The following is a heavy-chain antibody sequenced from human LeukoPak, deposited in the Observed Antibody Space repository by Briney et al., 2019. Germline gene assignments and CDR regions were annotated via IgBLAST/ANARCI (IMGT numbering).Heavy chain of an antibody. J-gene: IGHJ4*02. CDR3: ARAYSYGFPSTFDY. CDR1: GFTFSDYY. V-gene: IGHV3-11*01. D-gene: IGHD5-18*01. CDR2: ISSSGSTI. Sequence: GGSLRLSCAASGFTFSDYYMSWIRQAPGKGLEWVSYISSSGSTIYYADSVKGRFTISRDNAKNSLYLQMNSLRAEDTAVYYCARAYSYGFPSTFDYWGQGTLVTVSS.